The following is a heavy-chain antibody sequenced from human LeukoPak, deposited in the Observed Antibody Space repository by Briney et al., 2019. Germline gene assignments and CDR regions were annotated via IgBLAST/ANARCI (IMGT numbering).Heavy chain of an antibody. Sequence: GGSLRLSCAASGFTFSSYAMSWVRQAPGKGLEWVSSISSSSSYIYYADSVKGRFTISRDNAKNSLYLQMNSLRAEDTAVYYCARAPSAEDTFDIWGQGTMVTVSS. D-gene: IGHD1-26*01. CDR2: ISSSSSYI. V-gene: IGHV3-21*01. CDR1: GFTFSSYA. CDR3: ARAPSAEDTFDI. J-gene: IGHJ3*02.